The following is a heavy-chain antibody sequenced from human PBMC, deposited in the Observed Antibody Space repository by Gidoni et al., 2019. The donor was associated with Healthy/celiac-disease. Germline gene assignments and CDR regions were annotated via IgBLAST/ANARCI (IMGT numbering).Heavy chain of an antibody. J-gene: IGHJ4*02. CDR3: ARVTGGSYPNVDY. V-gene: IGHV4-34*01. Sequence: QVQLQQWGAGLLKPSETLSLTCAVYVGSFSGYYWSWIRQPPGKGLEWIGEINHSGSTNYNPSLKSRVTISVDTSKNQFSLKLSSVTAADTAVYYCARVTGGSYPNVDYWGQGTLVTVSS. CDR2: INHSGST. CDR1: VGSFSGYY. D-gene: IGHD1-26*01.